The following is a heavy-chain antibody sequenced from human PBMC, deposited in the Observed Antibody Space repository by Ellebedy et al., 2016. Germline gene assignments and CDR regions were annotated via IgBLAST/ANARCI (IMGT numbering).Heavy chain of an antibody. J-gene: IGHJ5*02. CDR3: AKGSSSSSRDRWFNP. CDR2: ISGSGGST. D-gene: IGHD6-6*01. CDR1: GFTFSSYA. V-gene: IGHV3-23*01. Sequence: GGSLRLSXAASGFTFSSYAMSWVRQAPGKGLEWVSAISGSGGSTYYADSVKGRFTISRDNSKNTLYLQMDSLRAEDTAVYYCAKGSSSSSRDRWFNPWGQGTLVTVSS.